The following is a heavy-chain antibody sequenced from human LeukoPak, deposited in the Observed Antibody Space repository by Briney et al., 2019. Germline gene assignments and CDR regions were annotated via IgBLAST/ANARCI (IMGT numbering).Heavy chain of an antibody. CDR2: INHSGST. CDR3: ARGAIWGPTHDAFDI. Sequence: PSETLSLTCAVYGGSFSGYYWSWIRQPPGKGLEWIGEINHSGSTNYNPSLKSRVTISVDTSKNQFSLKLSSVTAADTAVYYCARGAIWGPTHDAFDIWGQGIMVTVSS. D-gene: IGHD7-27*01. V-gene: IGHV4-34*01. CDR1: GGSFSGYY. J-gene: IGHJ3*02.